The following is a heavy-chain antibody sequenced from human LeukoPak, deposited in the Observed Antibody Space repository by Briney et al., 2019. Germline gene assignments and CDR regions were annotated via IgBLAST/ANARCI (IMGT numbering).Heavy chain of an antibody. CDR1: GYTFTGYY. D-gene: IGHD3-9*01. CDR3: ARDRRAYDILTGYNPPDY. V-gene: IGHV1-2*04. J-gene: IGHJ4*02. Sequence: ASVKVSCKASGYTFTGYYMHWVRQAPGQGLEWMGWINPNSGGTNYAQKFQGWVTMTRDTSISTAYMELSRLRSDDTAVYYCARDRRAYDILTGYNPPDYWGQGTLVTVSS. CDR2: INPNSGGT.